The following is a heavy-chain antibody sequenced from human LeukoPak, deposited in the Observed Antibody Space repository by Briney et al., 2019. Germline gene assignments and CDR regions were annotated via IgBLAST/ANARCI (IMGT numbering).Heavy chain of an antibody. CDR1: GYTLTELS. Sequence: ASVKVSCKVSGYTLTELSMHWVRQAPGKGLEWMGGFDPEDGETIYAQKCQGRVTMTEDTSTDTAYMELSSLRSEDTAMYYCATVVYTYDFWSGYSPPDQYFQHWGQGTLVTVSS. D-gene: IGHD3-3*01. V-gene: IGHV1-24*01. CDR2: FDPEDGET. CDR3: ATVVYTYDFWSGYSPPDQYFQH. J-gene: IGHJ1*01.